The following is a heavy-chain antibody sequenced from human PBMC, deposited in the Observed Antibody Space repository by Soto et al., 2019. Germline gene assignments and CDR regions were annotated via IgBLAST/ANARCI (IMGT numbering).Heavy chain of an antibody. V-gene: IGHV5-51*01. Sequence: GESLKISCKASGFTFTSYSLGWVRHMPGKGLQWMGNIFSSDSSARYSPSFVGQVTISVDRSINTAYLQWSSLKASDTAIYYCGTWRGSSWFDYWGPGTLVTVS. CDR3: GTWRGSSWFDY. D-gene: IGHD2-2*01. CDR2: IFSSDSSA. J-gene: IGHJ4*02. CDR1: GFTFTSYS.